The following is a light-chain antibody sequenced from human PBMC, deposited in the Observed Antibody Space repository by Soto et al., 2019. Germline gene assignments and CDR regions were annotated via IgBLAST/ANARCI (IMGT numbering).Light chain of an antibody. V-gene: IGKV3-20*01. Sequence: EIVLTQSPGTLSLSPGERATLSCRASQRVSSNYLAWYQQRPCPAPRLLIFGASYSAAGLPDRFSGSGSGTDFILTISGLEPEDFVVYYCQHYGSSPPEFTFGPGTKGASK. CDR3: QHYGSSPPEFT. CDR1: QRVSSNY. CDR2: GAS. J-gene: IGKJ3*01.